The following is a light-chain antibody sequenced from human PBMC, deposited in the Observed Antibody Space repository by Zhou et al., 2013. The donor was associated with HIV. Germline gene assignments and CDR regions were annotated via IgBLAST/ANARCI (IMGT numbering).Light chain of an antibody. CDR1: QDISSW. J-gene: IGKJ1*01. CDR3: QQYDGYSRT. CDR2: EAS. V-gene: IGKV1-5*03. Sequence: DIQMTQSPSSVSASVGDRVTITCRASQDISSWLAWYQQIPGKAPKLLIYEASNLEAGVPSRFSGSGSGTEFTLTISSLQPDDFATYYCQQYDGYSRTFGQGTKVEIK.